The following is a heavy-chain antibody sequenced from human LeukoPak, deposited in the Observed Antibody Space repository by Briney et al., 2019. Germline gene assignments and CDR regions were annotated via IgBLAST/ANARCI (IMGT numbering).Heavy chain of an antibody. CDR1: GFTVSSYG. J-gene: IGHJ3*02. Sequence: PGGSLRLSCAASGFTVSSYGMHWVRQAPGKGLEWVSSLSTSSIYIYYADSVKGRFTISRDNAKNSLYLQMNSLRAEDTALYYCATHELKDAFDIWGQGTMVTVSS. CDR3: ATHELKDAFDI. V-gene: IGHV3-21*01. CDR2: LSTSSIYI. D-gene: IGHD3-10*01.